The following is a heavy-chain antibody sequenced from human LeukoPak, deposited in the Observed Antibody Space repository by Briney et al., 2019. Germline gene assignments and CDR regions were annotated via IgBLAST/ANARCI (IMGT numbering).Heavy chain of an antibody. V-gene: IGHV3-30*02. J-gene: IGHJ3*02. CDR2: IWYGGSNK. D-gene: IGHD1-26*01. CDR3: AKGRGIVGGRSGAFDI. Sequence: GGSLRLSCAASGFTFSSYGMHWVRQAPGKGPEGVAVIWYGGSNKYYADSVKGRFTISRDNSKNTLYLQMNSLRAEDTAVYYCAKGRGIVGGRSGAFDIWGQGTMVTVSS. CDR1: GFTFSSYG.